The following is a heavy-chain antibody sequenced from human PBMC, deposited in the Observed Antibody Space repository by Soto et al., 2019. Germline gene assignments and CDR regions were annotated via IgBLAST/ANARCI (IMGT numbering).Heavy chain of an antibody. V-gene: IGHV3-23*04. CDR1: GFTFSNYG. Sequence: EVQLVESGGGLVQPGGSLRLSCAASGFTFSNYGMNWVRQAPGKGLEWVSLISGSGTGTYYADSVKGRFTISRDNSKKHLHLKMNSVGAEATAVYYCARGRYWGFGFFDLWGRGTLVTVSS. J-gene: IGHJ2*01. CDR3: ARGRYWGFGFFDL. D-gene: IGHD7-27*01. CDR2: ISGSGTGT.